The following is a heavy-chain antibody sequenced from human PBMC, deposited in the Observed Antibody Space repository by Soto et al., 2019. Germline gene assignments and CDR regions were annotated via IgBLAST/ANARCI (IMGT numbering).Heavy chain of an antibody. CDR2: INSDGSST. Sequence: PGGSLRLSCAASGFTFSNYWMHWVRQAPGKGLVWVSRINSDGSSTSYADSVKGRFTISRDNAKNTLYLQMNSLRPDDTALYYCAKDIRPYSGSPPGGYFDSWGQGTLVTVSS. D-gene: IGHD1-26*01. CDR3: AKDIRPYSGSPPGGYFDS. V-gene: IGHV3-74*01. CDR1: GFTFSNYW. J-gene: IGHJ4*02.